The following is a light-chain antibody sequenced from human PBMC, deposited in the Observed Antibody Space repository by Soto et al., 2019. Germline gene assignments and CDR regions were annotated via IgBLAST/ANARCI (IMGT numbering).Light chain of an antibody. V-gene: IGLV2-14*01. CDR2: EVN. Sequence: QSALTQPASVSGSPIQSITISCTGASSDVGSYTYVSWYQQHPGKAPKLMIYEVNNRPSGVSNRFSGSKSGNTASLTISGLQAEDEADYYCSSYTSSSTLYVFGTGTKLTVL. CDR3: SSYTSSSTLYV. CDR1: SSDVGSYTY. J-gene: IGLJ1*01.